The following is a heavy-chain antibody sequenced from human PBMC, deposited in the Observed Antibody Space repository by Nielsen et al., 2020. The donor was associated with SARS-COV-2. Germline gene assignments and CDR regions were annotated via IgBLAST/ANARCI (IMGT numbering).Heavy chain of an antibody. J-gene: IGHJ4*02. CDR1: VYTFTSYY. CDR3: ARDDWSGYFDY. Sequence: ASVRVSCKAPVYTFTSYYLHWVRQAPGQELEWMGIINPNGGSTSYAQKFQGRVTMTRDTSTSTVYMELSSLRSEDTAVYYCARDDWSGYFDYWGQGTLVTVSS. CDR2: INPNGGST. V-gene: IGHV1-46*01. D-gene: IGHD3-3*01.